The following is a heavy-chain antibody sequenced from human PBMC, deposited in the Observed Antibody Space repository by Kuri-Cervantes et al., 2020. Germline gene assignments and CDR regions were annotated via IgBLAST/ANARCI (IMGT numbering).Heavy chain of an antibody. CDR3: ARTNDAFDI. V-gene: IGHV4-39*07. J-gene: IGHJ3*02. CDR1: GGSISSSSYY. CDR2: IYYSGST. Sequence: GSLRLSCTVSGGSISSSSYYWGWIRQPPGKGLEWIGSIYYSGSTYYNPSLKSRVTISVDTSKNQFSLKLSSVTAADTAVYYCARTNDAFDIWGQGTMVTVSS.